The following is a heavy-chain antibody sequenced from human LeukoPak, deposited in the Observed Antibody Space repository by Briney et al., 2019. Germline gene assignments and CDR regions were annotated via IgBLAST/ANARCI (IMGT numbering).Heavy chain of an antibody. CDR2: IIPIFGTA. Sequence: ASVKVSCKASGGTFSSYAISWVRQAPGQGLEWMGGIIPIFGTANYAQKFQGRVTITADESTSTAYMELSSLRSEDTAAYYCARGYSYGSPFDYWGQGTLVTVSS. V-gene: IGHV1-69*13. CDR3: ARGYSYGSPFDY. CDR1: GGTFSSYA. D-gene: IGHD5-18*01. J-gene: IGHJ4*02.